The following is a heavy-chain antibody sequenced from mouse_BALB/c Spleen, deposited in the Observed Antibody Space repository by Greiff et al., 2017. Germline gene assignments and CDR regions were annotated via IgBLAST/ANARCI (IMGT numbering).Heavy chain of an antibody. D-gene: IGHD2-14*01. CDR1: GYSITSGYY. V-gene: IGHV3-6*02. J-gene: IGHJ3*01. CDR2: ISYDGSN. CDR3: ASYRYDGTPWFAY. Sequence: EVQLQQSGPGLVKPSQSLSLTCSVTGYSITSGYYWNWIRQFPGNKLEWMGYISYDGSNNYNPSLKNRISITRDTSKNQFFLKLNSVTTEDTATYYCASYRYDGTPWFAYWGQGTLVTVSA.